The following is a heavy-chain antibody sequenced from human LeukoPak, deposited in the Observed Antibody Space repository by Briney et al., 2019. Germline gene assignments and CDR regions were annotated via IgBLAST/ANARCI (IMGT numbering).Heavy chain of an antibody. J-gene: IGHJ6*02. CDR3: ARDSPAAIFGYYYYYGMDV. V-gene: IGHV3-48*02. CDR2: ISSSSSTI. Sequence: PGGSLRLSCAASGFTFSSYSMNWVRQAPGKGLEWVSYISSSSSTIYYADSVKGRFTISRDNAKNSLYLQMNSLRDEDTAVYYCARDSPAAIFGYYYYYGMDVWAKGPRSPSP. CDR1: GFTFSSYS. D-gene: IGHD2-2*02.